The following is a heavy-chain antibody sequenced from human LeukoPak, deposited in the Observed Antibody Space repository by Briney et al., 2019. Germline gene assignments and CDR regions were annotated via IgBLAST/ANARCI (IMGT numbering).Heavy chain of an antibody. CDR1: GFTFSSYS. V-gene: IGHV3-48*02. D-gene: IGHD3-22*01. J-gene: IGHJ3*02. CDR3: ARDRSSGYYAFDI. CDR2: IGSSSAII. Sequence: GGSLRLSCAASGFTFSSYSMNWVRQAPGKGLEWVSYIGSSSAIIDYADSVKGRFTISRDNAKNSLYLQMNSLRDEDTAVYYCARDRSSGYYAFDIWGQGTMVTVSS.